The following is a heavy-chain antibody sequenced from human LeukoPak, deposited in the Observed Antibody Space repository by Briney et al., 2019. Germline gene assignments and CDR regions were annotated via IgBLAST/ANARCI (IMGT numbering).Heavy chain of an antibody. CDR1: GGSISSSNW. J-gene: IGHJ4*02. CDR2: IYHSGST. CDR3: ASFIRSGSIAVAGTRGEHFDY. D-gene: IGHD6-19*01. V-gene: IGHV4-4*02. Sequence: RSSGTLSLTCAVSGGSISSSNWWSWVRQPPGKGLEWIGEIYHSGSTNYNPSLKSRVTISVDKSKNQFSLKLSSVTAADTAVYYCASFIRSGSIAVAGTRGEHFDYWGQGTLVTVSS.